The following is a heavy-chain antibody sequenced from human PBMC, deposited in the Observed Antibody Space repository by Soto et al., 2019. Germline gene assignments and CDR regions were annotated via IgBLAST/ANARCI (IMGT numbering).Heavy chain of an antibody. Sequence: QVQLQQWGAGLLKPSETLSLTCAVYGGSFSGYYWSWIRQPPGKGLEWIGEINHSGSTNYNPSLKSRVTISVDTSKNQFSRELSSVTAADTAVYYWAGGYYYGSGKSLLDYWGQGTLVTVSS. CDR3: AGGYYYGSGKSLLDY. V-gene: IGHV4-34*01. J-gene: IGHJ4*02. D-gene: IGHD3-10*01. CDR1: GGSFSGYY. CDR2: INHSGST.